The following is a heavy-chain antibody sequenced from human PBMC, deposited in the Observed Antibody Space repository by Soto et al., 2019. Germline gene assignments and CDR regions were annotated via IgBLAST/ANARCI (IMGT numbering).Heavy chain of an antibody. J-gene: IGHJ6*02. CDR3: ARDPLSSFAMDV. CDR1: GDTFSSYA. D-gene: IGHD6-6*01. V-gene: IGHV1-69*13. Sequence: ASVKVSCKASGDTFSSYAISWVRQAPGKGLEWMGKIIPIFGRTNYAQKFQGRLTISADDSTSTAYMELRSLVSEDTAVYYCARDPLSSFAMDVWGQGTTVTVSS. CDR2: IIPIFGRT.